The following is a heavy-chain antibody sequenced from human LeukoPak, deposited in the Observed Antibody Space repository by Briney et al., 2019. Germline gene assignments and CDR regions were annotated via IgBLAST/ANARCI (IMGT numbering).Heavy chain of an antibody. CDR3: ARRTGGDAFDI. Sequence: GGSLRLSCAASGFTFSSYWMSWVRQAPGKGLEWVSSISSSSSYIYYADSVKGRFTISRDNAKNSLYLQMNSLRAEDTAVYYCARRTGGDAFDIWGQGTMVTVSS. CDR1: GFTFSSYW. D-gene: IGHD3-10*01. J-gene: IGHJ3*02. CDR2: ISSSSSYI. V-gene: IGHV3-21*01.